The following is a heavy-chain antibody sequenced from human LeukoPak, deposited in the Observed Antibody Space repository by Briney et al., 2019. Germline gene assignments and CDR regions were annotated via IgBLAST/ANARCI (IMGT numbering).Heavy chain of an antibody. CDR3: ARAITMIVVVALGY. V-gene: IGHV1-46*01. D-gene: IGHD3-22*01. CDR1: GYTFTSYG. Sequence: ASVKVSCKASGYTFTSYGISWVRQAPGQGLEWMGIINPSGGSTSYAQKFQGRVTMTRDTSTSTVYMELSSLRSEDTAVYYCARAITMIVVVALGYWGQGTLVTVSS. J-gene: IGHJ4*02. CDR2: INPSGGST.